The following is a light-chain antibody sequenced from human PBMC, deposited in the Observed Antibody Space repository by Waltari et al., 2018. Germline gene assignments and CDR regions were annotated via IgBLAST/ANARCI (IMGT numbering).Light chain of an antibody. V-gene: IGLV2-23*02. CDR1: SSDVGGYNY. CDR2: DVS. J-gene: IGLJ1*01. CDR3: CSYAGSSTV. Sequence: QSALTQPASVSGSPGQSITISCTGTSSDVGGYNYVSWYQQHPGKAPKLMIYDVSKRPSGVSNRFSASKSGNTASLTISGLQAEDEADYYGCSYAGSSTVFGSGTKVTVL.